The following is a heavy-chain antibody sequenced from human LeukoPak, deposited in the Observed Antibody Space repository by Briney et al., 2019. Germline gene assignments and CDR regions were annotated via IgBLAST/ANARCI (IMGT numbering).Heavy chain of an antibody. CDR3: ATSLTSPSNWVNYVWGSYRGNFDY. V-gene: IGHV1-69*13. CDR2: IIPIFGTA. Sequence: GASVKVSCKASGGTFSSYAISWVRQAPGQGLEWMGGIIPIFGTANYAQKFQGRVTITADESTSTAYMELSSLRSEDTAVYYCATSLTSPSNWVNYVWGSYRGNFDYWGQGTLVTVSS. J-gene: IGHJ4*02. D-gene: IGHD3-16*02. CDR1: GGTFSSYA.